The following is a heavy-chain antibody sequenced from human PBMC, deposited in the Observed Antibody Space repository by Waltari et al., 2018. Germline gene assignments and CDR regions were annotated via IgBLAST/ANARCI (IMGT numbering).Heavy chain of an antibody. J-gene: IGHJ5*02. V-gene: IGHV3-23*01. CDR3: AKDRTQTSGSYARTWFDP. Sequence: EVQLLESGGGSVQPGGSLRLSCAASGFTFTGYAMSWVRQSHGTGLEWVSAISGSGGSTYYADSVKGRFTISRDNSKNTLYLQMNSLRAEDTAVYYCAKDRTQTSGSYARTWFDPWGQGTLVTVSS. CDR2: ISGSGGST. D-gene: IGHD3-10*01. CDR1: GFTFTGYA.